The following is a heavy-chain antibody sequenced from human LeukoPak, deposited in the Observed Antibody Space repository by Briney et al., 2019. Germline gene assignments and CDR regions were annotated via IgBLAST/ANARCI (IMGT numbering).Heavy chain of an antibody. Sequence: GGSLRLSCAASGFTFSSSAMSWARQAPGKGLEWLSTISGGGGSTYYADSVKGRFTISRDNSKNTLYLHMKSLRAEDTAVYYCARKVPNDSSGYYYRGQFDPWGQGTLVTVSS. J-gene: IGHJ5*02. CDR2: ISGGGGST. D-gene: IGHD3-22*01. CDR1: GFTFSSSA. CDR3: ARKVPNDSSGYYYRGQFDP. V-gene: IGHV3-23*01.